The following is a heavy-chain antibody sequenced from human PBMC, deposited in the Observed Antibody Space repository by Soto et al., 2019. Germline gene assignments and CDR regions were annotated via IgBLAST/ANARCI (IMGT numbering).Heavy chain of an antibody. D-gene: IGHD3-22*01. J-gene: IGHJ6*02. CDR2: IYPGDSDT. V-gene: IGHV5-51*01. Sequence: GESLKISCKGSGYSFTTYWIGWVRQIPGKGLEWMGIIYPGDSDTRYSPSFQGQVTISADKSISTAYLQWSSLKASDTAMYYCARQNYDSSAYRYGMDVWGQGTTVTVSS. CDR3: ARQNYDSSAYRYGMDV. CDR1: GYSFTTYW.